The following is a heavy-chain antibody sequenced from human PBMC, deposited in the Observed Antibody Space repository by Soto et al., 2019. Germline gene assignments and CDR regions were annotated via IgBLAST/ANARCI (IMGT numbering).Heavy chain of an antibody. J-gene: IGHJ4*02. CDR1: GFTFSSYT. CDR2: ITGGGSYI. Sequence: EVQLVESGGGLVKPGESLRLSCAASGFTFSSYTMNWVRQAPEKGLEWVSSITGGGSYIFYADSVKGRFTISRDSAKNSLYLQMSDLRAEDTAVYYCARVSGEYRDYWGQGTLVTVSS. V-gene: IGHV3-21*01. CDR3: ARVSGEYRDY. D-gene: IGHD3-10*01.